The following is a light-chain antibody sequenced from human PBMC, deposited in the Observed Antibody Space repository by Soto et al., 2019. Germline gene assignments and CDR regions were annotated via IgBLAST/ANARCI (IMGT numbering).Light chain of an antibody. J-gene: IGKJ5*01. Sequence: DIQMTQSPSSLSASVEDRVIITCRASQSISNHLNWYQQKPGKAPKLLIYAASTLQNGVPSTFSGSGSGTEFTLTISSLQPEDFGTYYCQQFKSYPITFGQGTRLEI. CDR2: AAS. V-gene: IGKV1-17*01. CDR3: QQFKSYPIT. CDR1: QSISNH.